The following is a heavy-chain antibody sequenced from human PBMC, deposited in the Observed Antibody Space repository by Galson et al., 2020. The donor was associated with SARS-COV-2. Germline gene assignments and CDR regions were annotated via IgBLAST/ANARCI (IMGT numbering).Heavy chain of an antibody. D-gene: IGHD3-16*02. CDR3: ARNMITFGGIIVKPPYYFDS. J-gene: IGHJ4*02. CDR2: ISGYNGNT. Sequence: ASVTVSCKASGYTFTSYDISWVRQAPGPGLEWMGWISGYNGNTKYAQKVQGRVNLTTDTSTNTAYMELTSLRSDDTVVYYCARNMITFGGIIVKPPYYFDSWGQGTLVTVSS. CDR1: GYTFTSYD. V-gene: IGHV1-18*04.